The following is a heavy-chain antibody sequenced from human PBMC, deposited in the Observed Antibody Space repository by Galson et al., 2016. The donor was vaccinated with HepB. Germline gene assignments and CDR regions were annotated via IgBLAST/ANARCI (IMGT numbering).Heavy chain of an antibody. Sequence: SLRLSCAGSGFTFANYAMSWFRQAPGKGLDWVGFIRSNSYGGTTEYAAYVRGSFTISRDDSKSIVYLQMNSQKTEDTAVYYCSRVVGRDYDFWSCYAGLDDWGQGTLVTVSS. V-gene: IGHV3-49*03. D-gene: IGHD3-3*01. J-gene: IGHJ4*02. CDR2: IRSNSYGGTT. CDR3: SRVVGRDYDFWSCYAGLDD. CDR1: GFTFANYA.